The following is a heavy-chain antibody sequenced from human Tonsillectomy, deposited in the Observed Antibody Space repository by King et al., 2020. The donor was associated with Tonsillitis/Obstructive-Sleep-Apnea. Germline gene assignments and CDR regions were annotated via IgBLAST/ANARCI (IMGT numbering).Heavy chain of an antibody. D-gene: IGHD2-15*01. V-gene: IGHV3-53*01. Sequence: VQLVESGGGLIQPGGSLRLSCAASGFTVSSNYMSWVRQAPGKGLEWVSVIYSGGSTYYADSVKGRVTISRDNSKNTLYLQMNSLRAEDTAVYYCARDLGVVVGLYAFDIWGQGTMVTVSS. CDR3: ARDLGVVVGLYAFDI. J-gene: IGHJ3*02. CDR2: IYSGGST. CDR1: GFTVSSNY.